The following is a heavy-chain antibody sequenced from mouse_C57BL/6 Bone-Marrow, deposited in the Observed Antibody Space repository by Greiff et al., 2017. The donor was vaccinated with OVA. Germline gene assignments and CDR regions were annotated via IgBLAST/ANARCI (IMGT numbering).Heavy chain of an antibody. CDR2: FYPGSGSI. Sequence: QVQLQQSGAELVKPGASVKLSCKASGYTFTEYTIHWVKQRSGQGLEWIGWFYPGSGSIKYNEKFKDKATLTADKSSSTVYMELSRLTSEDSAVYVCARHEDPPYYSNDPLWYFDVWGTGTTVTVSS. V-gene: IGHV1-62-2*01. J-gene: IGHJ1*03. CDR1: GYTFTEYT. D-gene: IGHD2-5*01. CDR3: ARHEDPPYYSNDPLWYFDV.